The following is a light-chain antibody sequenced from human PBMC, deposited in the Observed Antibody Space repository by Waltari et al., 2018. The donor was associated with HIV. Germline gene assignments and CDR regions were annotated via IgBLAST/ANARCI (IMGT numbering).Light chain of an antibody. J-gene: IGLJ1*01. V-gene: IGLV1-44*01. CDR1: SSNIGSNT. Sequence: QSVLTQPPSASGTPGQRVTISCSGSSSNIGSNTVNWYQQLPGTAPKLLIYSNNQRPSGGPDLFSGSKSGTSASLAISGRQSEDEADYYCAAWDDSLNGYVFGTGTKVTVL. CDR3: AAWDDSLNGYV. CDR2: SNN.